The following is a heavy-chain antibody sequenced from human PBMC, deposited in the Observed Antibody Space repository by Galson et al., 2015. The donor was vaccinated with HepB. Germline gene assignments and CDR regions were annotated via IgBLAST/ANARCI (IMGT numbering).Heavy chain of an antibody. CDR3: ARSLPVVVPAALRRHWYFDL. CDR2: INHSGNT. V-gene: IGHV4-34*01. D-gene: IGHD2-2*02. J-gene: IGHJ2*01. CDR1: GGSFSGYY. Sequence: ETLSLTCAVYGGSFSGYYWTWIRQPPGKGLEWIGEINHSGNTNYNPSLKSRVTISVDTSKNQFSLNLSSVTVADTAVYYCARSLPVVVPAALRRHWYFDLWGRGTLVTVSS.